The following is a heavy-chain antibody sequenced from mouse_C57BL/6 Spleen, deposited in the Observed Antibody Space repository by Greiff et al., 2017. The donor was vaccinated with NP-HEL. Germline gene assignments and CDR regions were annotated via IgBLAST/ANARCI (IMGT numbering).Heavy chain of an antibody. CDR3: ARAYYSKGSAMDY. Sequence: EVQLVESGPGLVKPSQSLSLTCSVTGYSITSGYYWNWIRQFPGNKLEWMGYISYDGSNNYNPSLKNRISITRDTSKNQFFLKLNSVTTEDTATYYCARAYYSKGSAMDYWGQGTSVTVSS. CDR1: GYSITSGYY. D-gene: IGHD2-5*01. V-gene: IGHV3-6*01. CDR2: ISYDGSN. J-gene: IGHJ4*01.